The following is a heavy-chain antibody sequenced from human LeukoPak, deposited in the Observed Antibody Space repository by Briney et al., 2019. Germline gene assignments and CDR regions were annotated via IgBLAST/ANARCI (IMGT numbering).Heavy chain of an antibody. CDR1: GGSISSSSYY. CDR2: IYYSGST. CDR3: ARALLSSYAFDI. J-gene: IGHJ3*02. D-gene: IGHD3-16*02. Sequence: PSETLSLTCTVSGGSISSSSYYWGWIRQPPGKGLEWIGSIYYSGSTYYNPSLKSRVTISVDTSKNQFSLKLSSVTAADTAVYYCARALLSSYAFDIWGQGTMVTVSS. V-gene: IGHV4-39*07.